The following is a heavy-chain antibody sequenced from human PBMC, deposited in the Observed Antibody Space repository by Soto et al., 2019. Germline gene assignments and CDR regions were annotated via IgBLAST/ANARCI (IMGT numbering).Heavy chain of an antibody. CDR2: ISWDGGST. D-gene: IGHD3-10*01. J-gene: IGHJ3*02. CDR1: GFTFDDYT. Sequence: GGSLRLSCAASGFTFDDYTMHWVRQAPVKGLEWVSLISWDGGSTYYADSVKGRFTISRDNSKNSLYLQMNSLRTEDTALYYCASGQSYNRVIVPHAFDIWGQGTMVTVSS. CDR3: ASGQSYNRVIVPHAFDI. V-gene: IGHV3-43*01.